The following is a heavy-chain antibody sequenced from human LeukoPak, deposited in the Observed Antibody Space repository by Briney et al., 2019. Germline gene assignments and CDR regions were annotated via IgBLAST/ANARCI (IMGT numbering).Heavy chain of an antibody. J-gene: IGHJ4*02. V-gene: IGHV4-59*01. D-gene: IGHD3-3*01. CDR3: ASRSSIWSVYQDTLYYFDS. CDR2: IYYRGDT. Sequence: SQTLSLTCTVSGGSFSSCYRRWVRHPPGKRLEWIGHIYYRGDTNYNRSHKNQVTISEDTSKNQFSLKLSSVTAADAAVYYWASRSSIWSVYQDTLYYFDSWGQGTLVTVSS. CDR1: GGSFSSCY.